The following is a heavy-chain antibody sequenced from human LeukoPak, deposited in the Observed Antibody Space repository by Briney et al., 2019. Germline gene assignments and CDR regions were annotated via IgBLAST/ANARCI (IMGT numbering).Heavy chain of an antibody. CDR1: GGSISSYY. D-gene: IGHD3-22*01. CDR3: ARSTRPYYDSSGYTFGY. J-gene: IGHJ4*02. Sequence: PSETLSLTCTVSGGSISSYYWSWIRQPPGKGLEWIGYIYYSGSTNYNPSLKSRVTISVDTSKNQFSLKLSSVTAADTAVYYCARSTRPYYDSSGYTFGYWGQGTLVTVSS. V-gene: IGHV4-59*01. CDR2: IYYSGST.